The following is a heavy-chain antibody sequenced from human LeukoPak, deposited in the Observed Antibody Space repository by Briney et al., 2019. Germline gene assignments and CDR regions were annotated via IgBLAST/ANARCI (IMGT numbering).Heavy chain of an antibody. CDR2: IYYSGST. Sequence: SETLSLTCTVSGGSISSYYWSWIRQPPGKGLEWIGYIYYSGSTNYNPSLKSRVTISVDTTKNQFSLKLSSVTAADTAVYYCASGYYGSGSYYWGQGTLVTVSS. V-gene: IGHV4-59*01. D-gene: IGHD3-10*01. J-gene: IGHJ4*02. CDR3: ASGYYGSGSYY. CDR1: GGSISSYY.